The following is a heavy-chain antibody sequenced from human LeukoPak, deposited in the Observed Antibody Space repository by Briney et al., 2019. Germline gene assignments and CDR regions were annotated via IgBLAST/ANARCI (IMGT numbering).Heavy chain of an antibody. CDR1: GFTFSSCW. J-gene: IGHJ4*02. Sequence: GGSLRLSCAASGFTFSSCWMSWVRQAPGKGLEWVSNIKQDGSEKYYVDSVKGRFTISRDNAKNSLYLQMNSLRAEDTAVYYCASEERRYSNAPGDYWGQGTLVTVSS. V-gene: IGHV3-7*01. CDR2: IKQDGSEK. CDR3: ASEERRYSNAPGDY. D-gene: IGHD6-13*01.